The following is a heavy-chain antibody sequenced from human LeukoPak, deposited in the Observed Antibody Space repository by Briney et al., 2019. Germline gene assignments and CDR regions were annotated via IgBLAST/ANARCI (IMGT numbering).Heavy chain of an antibody. CDR2: IKNKTDGGTT. Sequence: GGSLRLPCAASGFTFSNAWMSWVRQAPGKGLEWVGRIKNKTDGGTTDYAAPVKGRFTISRDDSKNTLYLQMNSLKTEDTAVYYCTTENDYGDYGLNYWGQGTLVTVSS. CDR3: TTENDYGDYGLNY. J-gene: IGHJ4*02. CDR1: GFTFSNAW. D-gene: IGHD4-17*01. V-gene: IGHV3-15*01.